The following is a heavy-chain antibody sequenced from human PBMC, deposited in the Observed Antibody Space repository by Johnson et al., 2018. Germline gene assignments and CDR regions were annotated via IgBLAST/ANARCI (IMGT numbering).Heavy chain of an antibody. J-gene: IGHJ6*02. CDR1: GGTFSSYT. V-gene: IGHV1-69*02. Sequence: QVQLVQSGAEVKKPGSSVKVSCKASGGTFSSYTISWVRQAPGQGLEWMGRIIPILGIANYAQKFQGRVTGTADKSTSTAYMELSSLRSEDTAVYYCAGRLRFLEWLVPEGMDVWGQGTTVTVAS. CDR3: AGRLRFLEWLVPEGMDV. CDR2: IIPILGIA. D-gene: IGHD3-3*01.